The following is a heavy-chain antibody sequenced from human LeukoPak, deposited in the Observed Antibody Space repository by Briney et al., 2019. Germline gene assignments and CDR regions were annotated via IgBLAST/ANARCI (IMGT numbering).Heavy chain of an antibody. CDR2: ISAYNGNT. Sequence: ASVKVSCKASGYTFTSYGISWVRQAPGQGLEWMGWISAYNGNTNYAEKFQGRVTITADESTSTAYMELSSLRSEDTAVYYCARGNSSFLRFFVYWGQGTLVTVSS. D-gene: IGHD6-6*01. V-gene: IGHV1-18*01. CDR3: ARGNSSFLRFFVY. J-gene: IGHJ4*02. CDR1: GYTFTSYG.